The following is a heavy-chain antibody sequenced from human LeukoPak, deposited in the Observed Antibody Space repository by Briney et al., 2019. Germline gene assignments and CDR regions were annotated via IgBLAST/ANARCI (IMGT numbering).Heavy chain of an antibody. J-gene: IGHJ4*02. CDR2: IYTSGRT. D-gene: IGHD2-21*02. V-gene: IGHV4-61*02. CDR1: GGSISSDSSY. Sequence: SETLSLTCSVSGGSISSDSSYWSWVRQPAGKGLEWIGRIYTSGRTNYNPSLKSRVTISVDTSENQFSLKLTSVTAADTALYYCARGWGPAYCGGDCHRHFDYWGLGTRVTVSS. CDR3: ARGWGPAYCGGDCHRHFDY.